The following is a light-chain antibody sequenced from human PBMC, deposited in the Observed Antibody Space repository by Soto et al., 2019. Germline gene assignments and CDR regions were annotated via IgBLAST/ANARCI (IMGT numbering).Light chain of an antibody. Sequence: QSVLTQPHSASGTPGQRVTISCSGSSSNIGSNSVHWFQQVPGTAPKPLIYSSNQRPSGVPERFSGSKSGTSAPLAISGLQSEDEADYYCAAWDDSLNGHIFGTGTKVTVL. CDR2: SSN. CDR1: SSNIGSNS. CDR3: AAWDDSLNGHI. J-gene: IGLJ1*01. V-gene: IGLV1-44*01.